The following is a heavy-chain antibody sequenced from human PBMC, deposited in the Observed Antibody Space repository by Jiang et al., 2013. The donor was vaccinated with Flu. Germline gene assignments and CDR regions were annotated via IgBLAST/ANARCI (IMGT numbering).Heavy chain of an antibody. Sequence: STSYAQKFQGRVTMTRDTSTSTVYMELSSLRSEDTAVYYCAREGGSLYYFDYWGQGTLVTVSS. V-gene: IGHV1-46*03. CDR3: AREGGSLYYFDY. CDR2: ST. D-gene: IGHD1-26*01. J-gene: IGHJ4*02.